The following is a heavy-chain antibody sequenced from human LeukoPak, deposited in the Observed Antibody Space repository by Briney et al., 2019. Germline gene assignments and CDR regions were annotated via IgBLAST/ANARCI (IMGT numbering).Heavy chain of an antibody. CDR3: ARDLVTVTKGFDI. Sequence: SETLSLTCAVSGDPFSSHYWTWIRQSPGPGLEWIGYISHIWRTNYNPSLKSRVTISIDTSKNQFSLKLRSVTAADTAVYYCARDLVTVTKGFDIWGQGTMVSVSS. CDR2: ISHIWRT. D-gene: IGHD4-17*01. CDR1: GDPFSSHY. J-gene: IGHJ3*02. V-gene: IGHV4-59*11.